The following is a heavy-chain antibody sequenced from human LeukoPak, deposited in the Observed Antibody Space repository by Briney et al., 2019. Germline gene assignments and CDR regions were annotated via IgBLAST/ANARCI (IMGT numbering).Heavy chain of an antibody. V-gene: IGHV3-21*01. CDR3: AREEYGDYGFDY. Sequence: PGGSLRLSCAASGFTFSSYSMNWVRQAPGKGLEWVSFISSSSSYIYYADSVKGRFTISRDNAKNSLYLQMNSLRAEDTAVYYCAREEYGDYGFDYWGQGTLVTVSS. CDR1: GFTFSSYS. D-gene: IGHD4-17*01. J-gene: IGHJ4*02. CDR2: ISSSSSYI.